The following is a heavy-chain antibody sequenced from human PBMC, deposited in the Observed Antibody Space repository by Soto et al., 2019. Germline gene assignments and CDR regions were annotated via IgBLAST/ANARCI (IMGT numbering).Heavy chain of an antibody. D-gene: IGHD3-3*01. CDR1: GGSFSGYY. J-gene: IGHJ6*02. CDR3: ARGPSIFGVVDYYYGMDV. Sequence: QVQLQQWGAGLLKPSETLSLTCAVYGGSFSGYYWSWIRQPPGKGLEWIGEINHSGSTNYNPSLKSRVTISVDTSKNQFSLKLSSVTAADTAVYYCARGPSIFGVVDYYYGMDVWGQGTTVTVSS. V-gene: IGHV4-34*01. CDR2: INHSGST.